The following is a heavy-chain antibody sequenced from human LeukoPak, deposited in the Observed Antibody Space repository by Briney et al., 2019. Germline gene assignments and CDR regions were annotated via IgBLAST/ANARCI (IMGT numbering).Heavy chain of an antibody. D-gene: IGHD6-6*01. J-gene: IGHJ4*02. CDR2: ISSSSSYI. CDR1: GFTFGAYS. V-gene: IGHV3-21*04. Sequence: GGSLRLSCAASGFTFGAYSMKWVRQAPGKGLEWVSSISSSSSYIYYADSVKGRFTISRDNSKNTLYLQMNSLRAEDTAVYYCAKVGPYSSSSPFDYWGQGTLVTVSS. CDR3: AKVGPYSSSSPFDY.